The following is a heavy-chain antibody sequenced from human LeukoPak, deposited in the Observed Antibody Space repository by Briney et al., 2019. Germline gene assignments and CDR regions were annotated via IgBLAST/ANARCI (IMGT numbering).Heavy chain of an antibody. CDR2: IRNKANSYTT. Sequence: PGGSLRLSCAASGLTFSDHYMDWVRQAPGKGLEWVGRIRNKANSYTTEYAASVKGRFTISRDDSKNSLYLQMNSLKTEDTAVYYCAKARGRDYGDTTDYWGQGTLVTVSS. CDR1: GLTFSDHY. D-gene: IGHD4/OR15-4a*01. J-gene: IGHJ4*02. CDR3: AKARGRDYGDTTDY. V-gene: IGHV3-72*01.